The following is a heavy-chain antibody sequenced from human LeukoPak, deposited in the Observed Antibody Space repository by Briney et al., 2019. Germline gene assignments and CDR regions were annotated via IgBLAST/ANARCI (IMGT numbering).Heavy chain of an antibody. CDR3: AIGSSSIAAIDP. CDR2: INAGNGNT. V-gene: IGHV1-3*01. D-gene: IGHD6-6*01. J-gene: IGHJ5*02. CDR1: GYTFTSYA. Sequence: ASVKVSCKASGYTFTSYAMHWVRQAPGQRLEWMGWINAGNGNTKYSQKFQGRVTFTRDTSASTAYMELSRLRFEDTAVYYCAIGSSSIAAIDPWGQGTLVTVSS.